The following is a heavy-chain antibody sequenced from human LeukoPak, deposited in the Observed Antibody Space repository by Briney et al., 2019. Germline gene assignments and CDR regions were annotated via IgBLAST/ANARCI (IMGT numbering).Heavy chain of an antibody. J-gene: IGHJ6*03. Sequence: GGSLRLSCAASGFTFSIYAMNWVRQAPGKGLEWVSAIRGSGDRSYYADAVRGRFTISRDNSKNTLYLQMNSLRAEDTAVYYCAKTGEAAADSGPYYYFYIDVWGKGTTVTVSS. D-gene: IGHD6-13*01. CDR1: GFTFSIYA. CDR3: AKTGEAAADSGPYYYFYIDV. V-gene: IGHV3-23*01. CDR2: IRGSGDRS.